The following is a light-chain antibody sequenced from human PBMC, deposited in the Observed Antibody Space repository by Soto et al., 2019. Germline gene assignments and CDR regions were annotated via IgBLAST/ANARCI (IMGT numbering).Light chain of an antibody. CDR1: SSDVGGYNY. CDR2: DVS. CDR3: SSYASGNTQV. J-gene: IGLJ2*01. Sequence: QSALTQPASVSGCPGQSIAVSCIGTSSDVGGYNYVSWYQQHPGKAPKLMIHDVSDRPSGVSNRFSASKSGNTASLTISGLQAEDEAYYYCSSYASGNTQVFGGGTKLTVL. V-gene: IGLV2-14*01.